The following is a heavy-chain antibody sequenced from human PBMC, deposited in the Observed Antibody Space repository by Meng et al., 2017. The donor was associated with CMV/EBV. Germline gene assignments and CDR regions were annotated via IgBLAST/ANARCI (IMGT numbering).Heavy chain of an antibody. J-gene: IGHJ5*02. CDR2: TYYRSKWYN. Sequence: VQLGQSGPWLHQPLPAPSLTFGISRASVSRSSAAWNWIRQSPSRGLEWLGRTYYRSKWYNDYAVSVKSRITINPDTSKNQFSPQLNSVTPEDTAVYYCARGCDCSGGSCYSVCGWIDPWGQGTLVTVSS. CDR3: ARGCDCSGGSCYSVCGWIDP. D-gene: IGHD2-15*01. CDR1: RASVSRSSAA. V-gene: IGHV6-1*01.